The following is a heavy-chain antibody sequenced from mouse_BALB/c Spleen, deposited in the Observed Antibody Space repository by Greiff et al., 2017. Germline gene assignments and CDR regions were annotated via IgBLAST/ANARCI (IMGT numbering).Heavy chain of an antibody. Sequence: VQLQESGPGLVAPSQSLSITCTVSGFSLTSYGVHWVRQPPGKGLEWLGVIWAGGSTNYTSALMSRLSISKDNSKSQVFLKMNSLQTDDTAIYYCARGAYYGNYYAMDYWGQGTSVTVSS. D-gene: IGHD2-10*01. CDR2: IWAGGST. CDR1: GFSLTSYG. CDR3: ARGAYYGNYYAMDY. V-gene: IGHV2-9*02. J-gene: IGHJ4*01.